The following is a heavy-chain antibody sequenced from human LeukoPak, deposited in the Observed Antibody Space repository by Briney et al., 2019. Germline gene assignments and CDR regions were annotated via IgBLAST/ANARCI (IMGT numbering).Heavy chain of an antibody. J-gene: IGHJ4*02. CDR1: GGSISSGGYS. Sequence: PSETLSLTCAVSGGSISSGGYSWSWIRQPPGKGLEWIGYIYHSGSTYYNPSLKSRVTISVDRSKNQFSLKLSSVTAADTAVYYCAPQRGYYYFDYWGQGTLVTVSS. CDR2: IYHSGST. D-gene: IGHD3-22*01. CDR3: APQRGYYYFDY. V-gene: IGHV4-30-2*01.